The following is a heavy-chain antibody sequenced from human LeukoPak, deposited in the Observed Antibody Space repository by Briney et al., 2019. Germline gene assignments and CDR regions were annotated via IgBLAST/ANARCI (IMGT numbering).Heavy chain of an antibody. CDR2: IDTNTGNP. Sequence: ASVKVSCKASGYTFSSNAINWVRQAPGQGLEWMGWIDTNTGNPTYAQGLTGRFVFSLDTSVSTAYLQINSLKAEDTGEYFCARGYDSSGFFSDRGQGTLVTVS. CDR1: GYTFSSNA. V-gene: IGHV7-4-1*02. CDR3: ARGYDSSGFFSD. D-gene: IGHD3-22*01. J-gene: IGHJ4*02.